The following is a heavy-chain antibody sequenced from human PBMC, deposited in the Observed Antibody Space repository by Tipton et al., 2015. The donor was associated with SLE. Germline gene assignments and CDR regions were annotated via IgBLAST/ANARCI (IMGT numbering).Heavy chain of an antibody. V-gene: IGHV3-23*01. CDR3: ARVGYSSGSYYFDY. J-gene: IGHJ4*02. Sequence: SLRLSCAASGFTFSSYAMSWVRQAPGEGLEWVSAITDDGGSTYYADSVKGRFTISRDNSRNTLYLQMNSLRAEDTAVYYCARVGYSSGSYYFDYWGQGTLVTVSS. CDR2: ITDDGGST. CDR1: GFTFSSYA. D-gene: IGHD6-19*01.